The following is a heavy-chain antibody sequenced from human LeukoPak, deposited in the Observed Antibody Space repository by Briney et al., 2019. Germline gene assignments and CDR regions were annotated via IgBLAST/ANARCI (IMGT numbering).Heavy chain of an antibody. D-gene: IGHD3-3*01. CDR2: IHTSGSN. J-gene: IGHJ3*01. Sequence: SETLSLTCAVSGVSISPYYWAWIRQPPGKGLEWIGYIHTSGSNNQYPSLKSRVTISVDKSKNHFSLRLTSVTTADTAVYYCARLSAAVHLGAFDLWGQGTMVTVSS. CDR3: ARLSAAVHLGAFDL. CDR1: GVSISPYY. V-gene: IGHV4-4*09.